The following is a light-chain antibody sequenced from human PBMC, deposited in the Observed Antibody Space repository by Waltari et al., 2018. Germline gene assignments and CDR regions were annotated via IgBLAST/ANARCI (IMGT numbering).Light chain of an antibody. J-gene: IGKJ4*01. CDR3: QQYNNWPLLT. CDR1: QSVATY. CDR2: GAS. V-gene: IGKV3-15*01. Sequence: EIVMTQSPATLSVFPGERATLSFRASQSVATYLAWYQQKPGQAPRLLIYGASTRPNGIPARFSGGGSGTEFTLTISSLQSEDFAVYYCQQYNNWPLLTFGGGTRVEIK.